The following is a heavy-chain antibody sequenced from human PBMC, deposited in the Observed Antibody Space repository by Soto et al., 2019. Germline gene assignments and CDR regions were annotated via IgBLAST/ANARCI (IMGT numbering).Heavy chain of an antibody. CDR1: GGSISSSSYY. Sequence: SETLSLTCTVSGGSISSSSYYWGWIRQPPGKGLEWIGSIFYSGSTYYNPSLKSRVTISVDTSKNQFSLKLSSVTAADTAMYYCACIFSGGCSYGFYYYGMDVWGQGTTVTVSS. J-gene: IGHJ6*02. D-gene: IGHD5-18*01. CDR3: ACIFSGGCSYGFYYYGMDV. CDR2: IFYSGST. V-gene: IGHV4-39*01.